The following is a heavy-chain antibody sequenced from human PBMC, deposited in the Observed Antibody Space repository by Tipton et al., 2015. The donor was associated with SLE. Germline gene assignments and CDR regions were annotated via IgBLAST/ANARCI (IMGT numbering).Heavy chain of an antibody. CDR3: ARRVVRLGYFDL. J-gene: IGHJ2*01. CDR2: ISYSGDT. V-gene: IGHV4-39*01. D-gene: IGHD2-15*01. CDR1: GDSITNSNYN. Sequence: LRLSCTVSGDSITNSNYNWGWIRQSPGKGLEWIGSISYSGDTNYNPSLMSRVTIPRDTSKNQFSLKVNSVTAADTAVYYCARRVVRLGYFDLWGRGTLITVSS.